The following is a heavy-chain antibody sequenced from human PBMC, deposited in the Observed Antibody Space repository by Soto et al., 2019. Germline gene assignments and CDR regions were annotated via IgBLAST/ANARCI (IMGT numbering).Heavy chain of an antibody. CDR1: GGSFSGYY. J-gene: IGHJ5*02. V-gene: IGHV4-34*01. CDR2: INHSGST. CDR3: ARHVEGYSSSWYPARRFDP. D-gene: IGHD6-13*01. Sequence: QVQLQQWGAGLLKPSETLSLTCAVYGGSFSGYYWSWIRQPPGKGLEWIGEINHSGSTNYNPSLKGRVTISVDTSKNQFSLKLSSVTAADTAVYYCARHVEGYSSSWYPARRFDPWGQGTLVTVSS.